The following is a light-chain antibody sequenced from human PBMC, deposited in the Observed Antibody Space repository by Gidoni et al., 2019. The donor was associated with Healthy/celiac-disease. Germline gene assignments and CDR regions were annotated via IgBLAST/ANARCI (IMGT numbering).Light chain of an antibody. CDR1: QSISSY. Sequence: DIQMTQSPSSLSAAVGDRVTITCRASQSISSYLNWYQQKPGKAPKLLSYAASSLPSGVPSMFSGSGSGTYSTLTISRLQPEDFVTYYCQQSYSTRWTFGQGTKVEIK. V-gene: IGKV1-39*01. CDR2: AAS. CDR3: QQSYSTRWT. J-gene: IGKJ1*01.